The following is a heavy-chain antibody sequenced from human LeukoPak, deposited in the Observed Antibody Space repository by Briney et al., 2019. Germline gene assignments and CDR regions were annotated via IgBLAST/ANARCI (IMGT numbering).Heavy chain of an antibody. CDR1: GGSFSGYY. V-gene: IGHV4-34*01. CDR2: INHSGST. CDR3: ARETSQKGAHYMDV. J-gene: IGHJ6*03. Sequence: SETLSPTCAVYGGSFSGYYWSWIRQPPGKGLEWIGEINHSGSTNYNPSLKSRVTISVDTSKNQSSLKLSSATAADTAVYYCARETSQKGAHYMDVWGKGTTITISS. D-gene: IGHD3-16*01.